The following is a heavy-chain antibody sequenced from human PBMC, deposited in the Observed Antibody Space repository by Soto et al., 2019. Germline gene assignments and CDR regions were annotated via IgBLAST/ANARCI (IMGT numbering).Heavy chain of an antibody. D-gene: IGHD6-19*01. V-gene: IGHV3-30*18. CDR2: ISYDGSNK. J-gene: IGHJ6*02. CDR3: AKEVIAVAGDYYYYGMDV. Sequence: VAVISYDGSNKYYADSVKGRFTISRDNSKNTLYLQMNSLRAEDTAVYYCAKEVIAVAGDYYYYGMDVWGQGTTVTVSS.